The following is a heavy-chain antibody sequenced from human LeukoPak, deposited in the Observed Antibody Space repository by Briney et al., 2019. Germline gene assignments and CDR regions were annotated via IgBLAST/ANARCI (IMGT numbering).Heavy chain of an antibody. CDR2: IYYSGST. V-gene: IGHV4-59*01. J-gene: IGHJ4*02. CDR3: ARDRSVTYKLGFDY. CDR1: DCSISSYY. D-gene: IGHD1-26*01. Sequence: PSETLSLTCTVSDCSISSYYWTWIRQPPGKGLEWIGYIYYSGSTNYNPSLKSRVTISVDTSKSQFSLKLSSVTAADTAVYYCARDRSVTYKLGFDYWGQGTLVTVSS.